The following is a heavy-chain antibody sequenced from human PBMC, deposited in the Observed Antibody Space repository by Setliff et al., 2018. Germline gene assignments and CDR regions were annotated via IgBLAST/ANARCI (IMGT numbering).Heavy chain of an antibody. D-gene: IGHD3-3*01. CDR3: ARSRSNFWSGYFNWFDP. V-gene: IGHV5-51*01. Sequence: PGESLKISCKGSGYSFTSYWIGWVRQVPGKGLEWMGIIYPGDSDTRYSPSFQGQVTISADKSISTAYLQWSSLKASDTAMYYCARSRSNFWSGYFNWFDPWGQGTLVTVSS. J-gene: IGHJ5*02. CDR1: GYSFTSYW. CDR2: IYPGDSDT.